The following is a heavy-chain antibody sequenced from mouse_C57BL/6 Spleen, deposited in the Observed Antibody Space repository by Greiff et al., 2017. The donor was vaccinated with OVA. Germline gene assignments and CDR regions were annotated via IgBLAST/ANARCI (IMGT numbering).Heavy chain of an antibody. V-gene: IGHV14-1*01. J-gene: IGHJ2*01. CDR1: GFNIKDYY. D-gene: IGHD1-1*01. CDR3: TLITTVVAFDY. Sequence: EVQLQQSGAELVRPGASVKLSCTASGFNIKDYYMHWVKQRPEQGLEWIGRIDPEDGDTEYAPKFQGKATMTADTSSNTAHLQLSSLTSEDTAVYYCTLITTVVAFDYWGQGTTLTVSS. CDR2: IDPEDGDT.